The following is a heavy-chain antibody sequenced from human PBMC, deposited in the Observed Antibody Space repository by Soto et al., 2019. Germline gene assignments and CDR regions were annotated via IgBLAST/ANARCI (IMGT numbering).Heavy chain of an antibody. CDR3: ARDLGLNYDFWSGYPSYYYGMDV. CDR1: GFTFSSYS. Sequence: EVQLVESGGGLVQPGGSLRLSCAASGFTFSSYSMNWVRQAPGKGLEWVSYISSSSSTIYYADSVKGRFTISRDNAKNSLYRQMNSLRDEDTAVYYCARDLGLNYDFWSGYPSYYYGMDVWGQGTTVTVSS. CDR2: ISSSSSTI. J-gene: IGHJ6*02. V-gene: IGHV3-48*02. D-gene: IGHD3-3*01.